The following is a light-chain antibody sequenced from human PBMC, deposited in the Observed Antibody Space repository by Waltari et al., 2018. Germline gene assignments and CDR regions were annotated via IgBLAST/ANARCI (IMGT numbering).Light chain of an antibody. CDR3: SSYISSSTLEV. V-gene: IGLV2-14*03. Sequence: QSALTQPASVSGSPGQSITISCTGTSSDVGAYNYVSWYQQQPGKAPKLMIFDVSNRPSVVSNRFSGAKSGNTASLTISGLQAEDEADYYCSSYISSSTLEVFGGGTSLTVL. CDR1: SSDVGAYNY. J-gene: IGLJ2*01. CDR2: DVS.